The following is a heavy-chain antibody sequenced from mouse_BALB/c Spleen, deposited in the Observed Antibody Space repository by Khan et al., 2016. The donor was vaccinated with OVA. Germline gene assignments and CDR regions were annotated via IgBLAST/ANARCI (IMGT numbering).Heavy chain of an antibody. D-gene: IGHD2-4*01. CDR1: GFSLTSYG. CDR2: IWSGGST. J-gene: IGHJ3*01. V-gene: IGHV2-2*02. CDR3: ARNYDYDEGLAY. Sequence: QVQLKQSGPGLVQPSQCLSITCTVSGFSLTSYGVHWVRQSPGKGLAWLGVIWSGGSTAYNAAFISRLSISKENSKSQVFFKMNILQANDAAIYYCARNYDYDEGLAYWGQGTLVTVSA.